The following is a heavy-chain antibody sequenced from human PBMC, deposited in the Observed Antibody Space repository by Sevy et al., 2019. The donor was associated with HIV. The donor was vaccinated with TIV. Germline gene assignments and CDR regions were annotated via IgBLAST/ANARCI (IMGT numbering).Heavy chain of an antibody. CDR2: IKSKIEGETK. V-gene: IGHV3-15*01. CDR1: GFTFSDLW. J-gene: IGHJ3*01. Sequence: GGSLRLSCAVSGFTFSDLWMTWVRQAPGKGLEWVGRIKSKIEGETKDYVAAVNGRFTISRDDSKSTVSLHMNSRKTEDTAVYYCTTDSITRDDAYDVWGQGTMVTVSS. D-gene: IGHD3-10*01. CDR3: TTDSITRDDAYDV.